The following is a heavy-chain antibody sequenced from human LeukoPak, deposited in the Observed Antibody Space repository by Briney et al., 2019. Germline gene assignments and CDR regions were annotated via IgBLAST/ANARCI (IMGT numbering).Heavy chain of an antibody. CDR1: GFTFTSYV. CDR3: VKDLGGSYCFDS. J-gene: IGHJ4*02. V-gene: IGHV3-64D*09. D-gene: IGHD1-26*01. CDR2: ISPSGAVT. Sequence: PGGSLRLSCSASGFTFTSYVVHWVRQAPGGGLEYVSFISPSGAVTSYADSVRGRFTISRDNSRDTVFLQMSSLRPEDTAVYYRVKDLGGSYCFDSWGQGTLVTVSS.